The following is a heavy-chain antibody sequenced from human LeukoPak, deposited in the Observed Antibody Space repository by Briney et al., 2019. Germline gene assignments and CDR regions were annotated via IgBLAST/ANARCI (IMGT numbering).Heavy chain of an antibody. Sequence: SETLSLTCTVSGDSMSDSNWSWIRQPAGKGLEWIGRIYASGSTNYNPSLKSRVTLSVDTSSNQFSLTLSSVTAADTAVYHCARDIRSHNGPGGYYYYYMDVWGKGTTVTVSS. CDR3: ARDIRSHNGPGGYYYYYMDV. J-gene: IGHJ6*03. CDR1: GDSMSDSN. D-gene: IGHD2-8*01. CDR2: IYASGST. V-gene: IGHV4-4*07.